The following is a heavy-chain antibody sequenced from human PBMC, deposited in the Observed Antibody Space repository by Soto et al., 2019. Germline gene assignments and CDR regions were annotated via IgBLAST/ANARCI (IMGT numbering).Heavy chain of an antibody. Sequence: SETLSLTCTVSGGSISSGVYYWSWIRQPPGKGLEWIGTIYYSGNTYSNPSLKSRVTISVDTSKNQFSLKLTSVTAADTAVYYCARLYGTAAALRGYYYYYGMDVWGQGTTVTVSS. J-gene: IGHJ6*02. D-gene: IGHD6-13*01. V-gene: IGHV4-39*01. CDR2: IYYSGNT. CDR1: GGSISSGVYY. CDR3: ARLYGTAAALRGYYYYYGMDV.